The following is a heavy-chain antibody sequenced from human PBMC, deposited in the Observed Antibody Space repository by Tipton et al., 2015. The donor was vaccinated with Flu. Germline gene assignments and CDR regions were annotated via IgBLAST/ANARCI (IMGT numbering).Heavy chain of an antibody. J-gene: IGHJ4*02. Sequence: SLRLSCAASGFSFSTSWMSWVRQAPGRGLEWVANIKQDGDEKQYLDSVKGRFTISRDNAKNSLYLQMNGLRPDDTAVYFCAKGRGYSGYVQSLDHWGQGVLVTVSS. CDR3: AKGRGYSGYVQSLDH. CDR2: IKQDGDEK. V-gene: IGHV3-7*03. D-gene: IGHD5-12*01. CDR1: GFSFSTSW.